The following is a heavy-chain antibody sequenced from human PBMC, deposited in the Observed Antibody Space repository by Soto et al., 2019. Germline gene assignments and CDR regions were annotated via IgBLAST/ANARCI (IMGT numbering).Heavy chain of an antibody. J-gene: IGHJ5*02. D-gene: IGHD2-2*01. V-gene: IGHV3-9*01. Sequence: EVQLVESGGGLVQPGRSLRLSCAASGFTFDDYAMHWVRQAPGKGLEWVSGISWNSGSIGYADSVKGRFTISRDNAKNSLYLHMNSLRAEDTALYYCAKAVARRYQLLSFWFDPWGQGTLVTVSS. CDR2: ISWNSGSI. CDR1: GFTFDDYA. CDR3: AKAVARRYQLLSFWFDP.